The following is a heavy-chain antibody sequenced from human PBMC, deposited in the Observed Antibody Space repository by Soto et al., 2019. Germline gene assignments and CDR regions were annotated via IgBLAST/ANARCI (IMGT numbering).Heavy chain of an antibody. CDR2: IYPGDSDT. CDR1: GYSFTSYW. J-gene: IGHJ3*02. CDR3: AITTDVDTAMVYAFDI. V-gene: IGHV5-51*01. Sequence: GESLKISCKGSGYSFTSYWIGWVRQMPGKGLEWMGIIYPGDSDTRYSPSFQGQVTISADKSISTAYLQWSSLKASDTATYYCAITTDVDTAMVYAFDIWGQGTMVTVSS. D-gene: IGHD5-18*01.